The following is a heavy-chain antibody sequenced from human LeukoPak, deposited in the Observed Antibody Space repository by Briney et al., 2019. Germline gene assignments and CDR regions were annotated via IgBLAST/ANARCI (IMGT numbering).Heavy chain of an antibody. J-gene: IGHJ3*02. CDR2: IYHSGST. Sequence: SETLSLTCAVSGGSISSSNWWSWVRQPPGKGLEWIGEIYHSGSTNYNPSLKSRVTISVDTSKNQFSLKLSSVTAADTAVYYCARDQYYYDSSGLHDAFDIWGQGTMVTVSS. CDR3: ARDQYYYDSSGLHDAFDI. D-gene: IGHD3-22*01. V-gene: IGHV4-4*02. CDR1: GGSISSSNW.